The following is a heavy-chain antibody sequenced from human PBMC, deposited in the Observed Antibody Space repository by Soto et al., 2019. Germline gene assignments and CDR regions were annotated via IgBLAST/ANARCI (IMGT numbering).Heavy chain of an antibody. J-gene: IGHJ4*02. V-gene: IGHV1-69*01. D-gene: IGHD3-10*01. Sequence: QVQLVQSGAEVKKPGSSVKVSCKASGGTFSSHVFNWVRQAPGQGLEWMGGIMPIIGTANYAQTFQGRVTITADESTTKACMELSSLRSDDTAVYYCARDLEFRDGNISHLDYWGQGTLVTVSS. CDR1: GGTFSSHV. CDR3: ARDLEFRDGNISHLDY. CDR2: IMPIIGTA.